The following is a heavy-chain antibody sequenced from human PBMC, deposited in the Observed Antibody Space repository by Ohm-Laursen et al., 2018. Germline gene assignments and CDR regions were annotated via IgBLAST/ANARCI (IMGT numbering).Heavy chain of an antibody. CDR1: RFTFSRYA. CDR2: IGGDDRT. Sequence: SLRLSCTASRFTFSRYAMSWVRQAPGKGLEWVSAIGGDDRTHYADSVKGRFTISKDKSKNMLYLQMNSLRAEDTAVYHCASRRIVTMDRGAFNVWGQGTMVTVSS. CDR3: ASRRIVTMDRGAFNV. V-gene: IGHV3-23*01. J-gene: IGHJ3*01. D-gene: IGHD4-11*01.